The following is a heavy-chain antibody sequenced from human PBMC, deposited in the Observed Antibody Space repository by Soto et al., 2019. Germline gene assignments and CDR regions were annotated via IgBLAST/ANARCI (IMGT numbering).Heavy chain of an antibody. CDR3: ARADTAMTTPFDY. V-gene: IGHV4-59*12. Sequence: QVQLQESGPGLVKPPETLSLTCTVSGGSISNFYWSWIRQPPGKGLEWIGYVDYSGTANYNPSLKSRVSMSVDTSKNQLSLKVTSVTAAHTAMYYCARADTAMTTPFDYWGQGTLVTVSS. CDR2: VDYSGTA. J-gene: IGHJ4*02. D-gene: IGHD5-18*01. CDR1: GGSISNFY.